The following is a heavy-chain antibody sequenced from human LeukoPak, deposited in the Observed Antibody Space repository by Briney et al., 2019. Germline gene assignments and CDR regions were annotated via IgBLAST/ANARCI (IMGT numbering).Heavy chain of an antibody. J-gene: IGHJ4*02. CDR3: ATPRGIVVVVAAPSFDF. CDR2: ISGSGGST. CDR1: GFTFSSYG. V-gene: IGHV3-23*01. D-gene: IGHD2-15*01. Sequence: GGSLRLSCAASGFTFSSYGMSWVRQAPGKGLEWVSGISGSGGSTYYADSVKGRFTVSRDNSKNTLYLQMSSLRADDTAVYYCATPRGIVVVVAAPSFDFWGQGTLVTVSS.